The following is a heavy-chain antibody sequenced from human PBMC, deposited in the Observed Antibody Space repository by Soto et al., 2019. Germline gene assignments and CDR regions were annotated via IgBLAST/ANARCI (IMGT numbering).Heavy chain of an antibody. Sequence: PGGSLRLSCAASGFTFSSFAMSWVRQAPGKGLEWVSGISGSGGSTYYADSVKGRFTISRDNSKNTLYLQMNSLRAEATAVYYCAKGRGGDYYYGLDVWGQGTTVTVSS. CDR1: GFTFSSFA. CDR3: AKGRGGDYYYGLDV. J-gene: IGHJ6*02. D-gene: IGHD3-10*01. CDR2: ISGSGGST. V-gene: IGHV3-23*01.